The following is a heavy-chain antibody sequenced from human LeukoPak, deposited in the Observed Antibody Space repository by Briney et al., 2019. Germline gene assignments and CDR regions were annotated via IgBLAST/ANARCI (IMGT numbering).Heavy chain of an antibody. J-gene: IGHJ4*02. Sequence: SETLSLTCTVSGASITNFYWSWIRQPPGKGLEWIGNIYYSGSTNHNASLKSRVTMSVDTSKNQFSLNLNSVTPADTAVYYCANRNWNNAFDYWGQGTLVSVSS. CDR1: GASITNFY. CDR2: IYYSGST. V-gene: IGHV4-59*01. CDR3: ANRNWNNAFDY. D-gene: IGHD1/OR15-1a*01.